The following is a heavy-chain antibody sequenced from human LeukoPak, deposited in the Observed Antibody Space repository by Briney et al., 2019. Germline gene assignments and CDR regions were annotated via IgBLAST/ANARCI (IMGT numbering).Heavy chain of an antibody. D-gene: IGHD3-3*01. CDR1: GGSISSSSYY. V-gene: IGHV4-31*03. Sequence: PSETLSLTCTVSGGSISSSSYYWGWIRQPPGKGLEWIGYIYYSGSTYYNPSLKSRVTISVDTSKNQFSLKLSSVTAADTAVYYCASFLEWLFNFDYWGQGTLVTVSS. CDR2: IYYSGST. J-gene: IGHJ4*02. CDR3: ASFLEWLFNFDY.